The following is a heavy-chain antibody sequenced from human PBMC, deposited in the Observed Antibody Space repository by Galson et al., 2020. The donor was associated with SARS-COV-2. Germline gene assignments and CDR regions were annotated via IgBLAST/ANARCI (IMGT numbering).Heavy chain of an antibody. CDR1: GYTFTSYD. Sequence: ASVKVSCKASGYTFTSYDINWVRQATGQGLEWMGWMNPNSGNTGYAQKFQGRVTMTRNTSISTAYMELSSLRSEDTAVYYCARMIRYFDWLLLRESPSTTYYYGMDVWGQGTTVTVSS. V-gene: IGHV1-8*01. CDR3: ARMIRYFDWLLLRESPSTTYYYGMDV. CDR2: MNPNSGNT. D-gene: IGHD3-9*01. J-gene: IGHJ6*02.